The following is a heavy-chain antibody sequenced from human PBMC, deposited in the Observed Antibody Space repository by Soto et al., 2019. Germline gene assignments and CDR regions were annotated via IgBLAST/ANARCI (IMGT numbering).Heavy chain of an antibody. V-gene: IGHV5-51*01. Sequence: GESLKISCKGSGYSFTSYWIGWVRQMPGKGLEWMGIIYPGDSDTRYSPSFQGQVTISADKSISTAYLQWSSLKASDTAMYYCARLCYDTKGGYPSRFDYWGQGTLVTVSS. CDR2: IYPGDSDT. J-gene: IGHJ4*02. CDR3: ARLCYDTKGGYPSRFDY. D-gene: IGHD3-22*01. CDR1: GYSFTSYW.